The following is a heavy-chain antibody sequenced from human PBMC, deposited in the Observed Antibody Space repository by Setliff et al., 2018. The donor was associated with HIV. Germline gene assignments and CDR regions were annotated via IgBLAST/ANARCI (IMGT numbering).Heavy chain of an antibody. J-gene: IGHJ5*02. Sequence: ASVKVSCKASGYTFTSYYIHWVRQAPGQGLEWMGRINPSGGSTSYAQKFQGRVTMTRDTSTSTVYMELSSLRSEDTAMYYCARGGPPRVATLYWFDPWGQGTLVTVSS. D-gene: IGHD2-15*01. V-gene: IGHV1-46*01. CDR2: INPSGGST. CDR1: GYTFTSYY. CDR3: ARGGPPRVATLYWFDP.